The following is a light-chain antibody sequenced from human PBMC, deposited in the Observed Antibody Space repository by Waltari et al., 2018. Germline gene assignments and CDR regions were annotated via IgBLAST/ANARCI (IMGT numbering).Light chain of an antibody. Sequence: QSALTQPASVSGTPGQSITLSCSGTGSDIGGNKYVSWYQQHPGEAPKVITYDVTSRPSGVSDRFSGSKSGNTAFLTISGLQAEDEADYYCSSYATTRVIFGGGTKVTVL. CDR2: DVT. V-gene: IGLV2-14*03. CDR1: GSDIGGNKY. CDR3: SSYATTRVI. J-gene: IGLJ2*01.